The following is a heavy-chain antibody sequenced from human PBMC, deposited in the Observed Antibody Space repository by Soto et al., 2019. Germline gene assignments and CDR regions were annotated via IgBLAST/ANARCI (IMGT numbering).Heavy chain of an antibody. D-gene: IGHD3-22*01. CDR2: IYYSGST. V-gene: IGHV4-39*01. CDR1: GGAISSSSYY. J-gene: IGHJ4*02. Sequence: SETLSLACTISGGAISSSSYYWGWIRQPPGKGLEWIGSIYYSGSTYYNPSLKSRVTISVDTSKNQFSLKLSSVTAADTAVYYCARLVYASSDYRPGWGQGTLVTVS. CDR3: ARLVYASSDYRPG.